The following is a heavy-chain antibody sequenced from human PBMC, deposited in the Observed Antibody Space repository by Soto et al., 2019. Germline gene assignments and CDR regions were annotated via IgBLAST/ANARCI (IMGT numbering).Heavy chain of an antibody. CDR2: MNAKSGAT. D-gene: IGHD3-16*01. Sequence: QAHLEQSGAELKRPGASVKVSCKASGYTFSDFDINWLRQASGQGPEWMGWMNAKSGATFFPQRFQGKFNITWDTSLSTAYMEVCSWTSDDTAIYYCARGNPFNYAGFDVWGQGTTVAVSS. J-gene: IGHJ6*02. CDR3: ARGNPFNYAGFDV. V-gene: IGHV1-8*01. CDR1: GYTFSDFD.